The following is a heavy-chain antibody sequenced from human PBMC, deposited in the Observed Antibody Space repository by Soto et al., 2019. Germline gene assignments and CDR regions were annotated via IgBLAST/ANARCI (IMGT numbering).Heavy chain of an antibody. V-gene: IGHV1-69*13. J-gene: IGHJ4*02. D-gene: IGHD5-18*01. CDR1: GGTFSSYA. CDR3: ATSYGDTAMDPGNY. Sequence: GASVKVSCKASGGTFSSYAISWVRQAPGQGLEWMGGIIPIFGTANYAQKFQGRVTITADESTSTAYMELSSLRSEDTAVYYCATSYGDTAMDPGNYWGQGTLVTVSS. CDR2: IIPIFGTA.